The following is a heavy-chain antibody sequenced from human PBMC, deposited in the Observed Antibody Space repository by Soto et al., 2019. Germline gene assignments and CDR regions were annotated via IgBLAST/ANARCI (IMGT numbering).Heavy chain of an antibody. CDR2: VYYRGRS. J-gene: IGHJ4*02. Sequence: SETLSLTCTVSCGSVSNSNYYWGWIRQSPGKGLEWIGSVYYRGRSYSKSSVKSRVTISVDTSKNQFSLNLNSVTASDTAVYYCVSQRTSVLTQAYFDYWGPGALVTVSS. CDR1: CGSVSNSNYY. D-gene: IGHD2-8*01. V-gene: IGHV4-39*01. CDR3: VSQRTSVLTQAYFDY.